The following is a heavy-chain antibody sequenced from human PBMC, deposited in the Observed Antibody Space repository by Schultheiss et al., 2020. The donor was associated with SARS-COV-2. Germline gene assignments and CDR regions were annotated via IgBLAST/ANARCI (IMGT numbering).Heavy chain of an antibody. D-gene: IGHD4-17*01. J-gene: IGHJ3*02. V-gene: IGHV3-33*01. CDR1: GFTFSSYG. CDR2: IWYDGSNK. CDR3: ARKYGDYADAFDI. Sequence: GGSLRLSCAASGFTFSSYGMHWVRQAPGKGLEWVAVIWYDGSNKYYADSVKGRFTISRDNSKNTLYLQMNSLRAEDTAVYYCARKYGDYADAFDIWGQGTMVTV.